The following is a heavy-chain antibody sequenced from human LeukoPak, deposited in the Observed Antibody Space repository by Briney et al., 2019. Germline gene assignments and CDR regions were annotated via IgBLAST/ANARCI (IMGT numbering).Heavy chain of an antibody. Sequence: ASVKVSCKASGYTFTGYYMHWVRQAPGQGLEWMGWINPNSGGTNYAQKFQGRVTMTRDTSISTAYMELSRLRSDDTAVYYCARXXGYYDSSGDYYYYYYMDVWGKGTTVTVSS. V-gene: IGHV1-2*02. D-gene: IGHD3-22*01. CDR2: INPNSGGT. J-gene: IGHJ6*03. CDR3: ARXXGYYDSSGDYYYYYYMDV. CDR1: GYTFTGYY.